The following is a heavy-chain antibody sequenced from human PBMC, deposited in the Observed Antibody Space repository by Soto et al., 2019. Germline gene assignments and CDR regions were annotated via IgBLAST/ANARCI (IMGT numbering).Heavy chain of an antibody. J-gene: IGHJ3*02. CDR2: VSDNGGSRGGT. D-gene: IGHD2-21*01. Sequence: QPVGSLRLSCKASGFMFNNSAMTWVRQAPGQGLQWVASVSDNGGSRGGTYYADSVKGRFTISRDNSKNTLYLQLDSLTGADTAVYYCARAKAVVIAALDIWGQGTMVTVSS. CDR1: GFMFNNSA. V-gene: IGHV3-23*01. CDR3: ARAKAVVIAALDI.